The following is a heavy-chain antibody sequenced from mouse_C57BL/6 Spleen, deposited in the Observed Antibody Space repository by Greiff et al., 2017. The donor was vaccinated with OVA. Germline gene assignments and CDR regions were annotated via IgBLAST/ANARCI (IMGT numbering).Heavy chain of an antibody. D-gene: IGHD4-1*01. Sequence: QVHVKQSGAELVRPGASVTLSCKASGYTFTDYEMHWVKQTPVHGLEWIGAIDPETGGTAYNQKFKGKAILTADKSSSTAYMELRSLTSEDSAVYYCTRELGRDYYAMDYWGQGTSVTVSS. CDR2: IDPETGGT. V-gene: IGHV1-15*01. CDR1: GYTFTDYE. J-gene: IGHJ4*01. CDR3: TRELGRDYYAMDY.